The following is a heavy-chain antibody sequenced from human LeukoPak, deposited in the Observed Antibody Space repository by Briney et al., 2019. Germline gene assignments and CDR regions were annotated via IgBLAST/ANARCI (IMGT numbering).Heavy chain of an antibody. J-gene: IGHJ6*02. V-gene: IGHV5-51*01. D-gene: IGHD3-10*01. CDR2: IYPGDSDT. CDR1: GYSFTSYW. Sequence: GESLKISCKGSGYSFTSYWIGWVRQMPGKGLEWMGIIYPGDSDTRYSPSFQGQVTISADKSISTAYLQWSSLKASDTAMYYCARGDGSGSYCNRSPDGMDVWGQGTTVTVSS. CDR3: ARGDGSGSYCNRSPDGMDV.